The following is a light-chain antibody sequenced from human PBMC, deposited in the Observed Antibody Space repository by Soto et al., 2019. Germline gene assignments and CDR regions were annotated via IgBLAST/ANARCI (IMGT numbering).Light chain of an antibody. V-gene: IGKV1-5*01. Sequence: IQMTQSPSSLSASVGYTVTVTCRASQSVSGWLAWYQQKPGKAPKLLIYDASSLESGVPSRFSGSGSGTEFTLTISSLQPDDFATYYCQQYNSYVWTFGQGTKVDIK. CDR2: DAS. J-gene: IGKJ1*01. CDR3: QQYNSYVWT. CDR1: QSVSGW.